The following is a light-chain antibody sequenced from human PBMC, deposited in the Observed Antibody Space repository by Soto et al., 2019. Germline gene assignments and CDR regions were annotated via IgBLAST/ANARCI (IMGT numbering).Light chain of an antibody. CDR1: SSDVGGYNY. J-gene: IGLJ1*01. Sequence: QSVLTQPASVSGSPGQSITISCTGTSSDVGGYNYVSWYQHHPGKAPKLMIYEVSNRPSGVSNRFSGSKSGNTASLTISGLQAEDEPDYYCSSYTSSSTLYVFGTGTKLTVL. CDR3: SSYTSSSTLYV. V-gene: IGLV2-14*01. CDR2: EVS.